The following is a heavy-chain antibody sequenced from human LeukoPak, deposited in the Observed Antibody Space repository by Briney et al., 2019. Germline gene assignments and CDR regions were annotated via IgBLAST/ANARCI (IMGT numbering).Heavy chain of an antibody. CDR2: INHSGST. V-gene: IGHV4-34*01. D-gene: IGHD4-11*01. Sequence: SETLSLTCAVYGGSFSGYYWSWIRQPPGKGLEWIGEINHSGSTYYNPSLKSRVTISVDTSKNQFSLNLSSVTAADTATYYCASYYSNYGRLDYWGQGTLVTVSS. J-gene: IGHJ4*02. CDR1: GGSFSGYY. CDR3: ASYYSNYGRLDY.